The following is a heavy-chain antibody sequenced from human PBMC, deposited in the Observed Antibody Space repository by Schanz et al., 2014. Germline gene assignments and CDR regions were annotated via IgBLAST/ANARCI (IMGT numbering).Heavy chain of an antibody. J-gene: IGHJ4*02. Sequence: VQLVQSGAEVKKPGSSVKVSCTASGGTFSSYTISWMRQAPGQRLEWMGWINAGTGNTEYSQKFQGRVTITRDTLASTAYMEVSSLRSEDTAVYYCARSGSSNWFFFDYWGQGTLVTVSS. CDR2: INAGTGNT. CDR1: GGTFSSYT. V-gene: IGHV1-3*01. CDR3: ARSGSSNWFFFDY. D-gene: IGHD6-13*01.